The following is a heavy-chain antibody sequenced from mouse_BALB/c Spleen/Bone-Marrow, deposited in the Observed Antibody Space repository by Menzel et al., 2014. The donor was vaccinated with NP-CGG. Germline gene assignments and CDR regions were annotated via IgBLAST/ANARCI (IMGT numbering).Heavy chain of an antibody. J-gene: IGHJ1*01. CDR1: GYTFXSYV. V-gene: IGHV1-14*01. CDR2: INPYNDNT. CDR3: ARSLYGYDWYFDV. D-gene: IGHD2-2*01. Sequence: EVQLQQSGPELVKPGASVEMSCKASGYTFXSYVMHWVKQKPGQGLEWIGNINPYNDNTKYNEKFKGKATLTSDKSSSTAYMELSSLTSEDSAVYYCARSLYGYDWYFDVWGAGTTVTVSS.